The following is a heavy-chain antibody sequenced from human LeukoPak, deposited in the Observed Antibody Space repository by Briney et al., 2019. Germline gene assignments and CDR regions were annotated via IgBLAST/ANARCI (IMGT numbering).Heavy chain of an antibody. CDR2: ISDGGST. CDR3: ARAPRGGPLRGYYFDS. J-gene: IGHJ4*02. D-gene: IGHD2-15*01. CDR1: DYSFTNTYY. V-gene: IGHV4-38-2*02. Sequence: SETLSLTCTVSDYSFTNTYYWAWIRQPPGKGLEWLGSISDGGSTYYNPSLKSRVTISVDTSKNQFSLKLSSVTAADTALYYCARAPRGGPLRGYYFDSWGQGTLVTVSS.